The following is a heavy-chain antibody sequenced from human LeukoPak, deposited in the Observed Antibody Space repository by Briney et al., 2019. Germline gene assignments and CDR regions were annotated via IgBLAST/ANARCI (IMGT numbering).Heavy chain of an antibody. CDR1: GFTFSSYD. CDR3: VKETFILYLVSPFDS. Sequence: PGGSLRLSCAASGFTFSSYDMHWVRQAPGKGLEWVAVISYDGSNKHYADSVEGRFTISRHNSKNTLDLQMDSLRPEDTAVYYCVKETFILYLVSPFDSGARGPLFPVS. J-gene: IGHJ4*02. V-gene: IGHV3-30*18. CDR2: ISYDGSNK. D-gene: IGHD3-16*01.